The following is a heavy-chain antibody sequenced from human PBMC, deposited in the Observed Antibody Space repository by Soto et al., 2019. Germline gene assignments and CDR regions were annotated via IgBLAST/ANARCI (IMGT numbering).Heavy chain of an antibody. CDR3: ARGDSTDCSNGVCSFFYNHDMDV. CDR1: GYSFTGYD. Sequence: SVKVSCQASGYSFTGYDIHWVRQAPVQGLEWLGRINPKSGGTSTAQKFQGWVTMTTDTSISTASMELTRLTSDDTAIYYCARGDSTDCSNGVCSFFYNHDMDVWGQGTTVTVSS. V-gene: IGHV1-2*04. J-gene: IGHJ6*02. CDR2: INPKSGGT. D-gene: IGHD2-8*01.